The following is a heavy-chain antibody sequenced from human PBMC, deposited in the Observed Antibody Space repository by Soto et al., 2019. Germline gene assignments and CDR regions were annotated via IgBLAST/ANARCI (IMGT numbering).Heavy chain of an antibody. J-gene: IGHJ5*02. CDR2: ISAYNGNT. V-gene: IGHV1-18*01. Sequence: ASVKVSCKASGYTFTSYGISWVRQAPGQGLEWMGWISAYNGNTNYAQKLQSRVTMTTDTSTSTAYMELRSLRSDDTAVYYCARDFGYDILTGYYRGGWFDPWGQGTLVTVSS. CDR3: ARDFGYDILTGYYRGGWFDP. CDR1: GYTFTSYG. D-gene: IGHD3-9*01.